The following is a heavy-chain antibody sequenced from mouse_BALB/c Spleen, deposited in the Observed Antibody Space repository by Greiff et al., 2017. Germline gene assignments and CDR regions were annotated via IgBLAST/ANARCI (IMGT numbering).Heavy chain of an antibody. CDR2: INPSTGYT. CDR1: GYTFTSYW. Sequence: VQLQQSGADLAKPGASVKMSCKASGYTFTSYWMHWVKQRPGQGLEWIGYINPSTGYTEYNQKFKDKATLTADKSSSTAYMQLSSLTSEDSAVYYCASYYGSSPAWFAYWGQGTLVTVSA. J-gene: IGHJ3*01. CDR3: ASYYGSSPAWFAY. V-gene: IGHV1-7*01. D-gene: IGHD1-1*01.